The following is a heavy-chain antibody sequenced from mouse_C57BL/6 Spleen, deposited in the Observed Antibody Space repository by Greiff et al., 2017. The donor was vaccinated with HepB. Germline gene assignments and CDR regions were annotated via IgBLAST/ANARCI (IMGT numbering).Heavy chain of an antibody. CDR3: TTRDGYFGFDY. CDR1: GFYINDDY. D-gene: IGHD2-3*01. J-gene: IGHJ2*01. CDR2: IDPENGDT. V-gene: IGHV14-4*01. Sequence: EVQLVESGAELVRPGASVKLSCTASGFYINDDYMHWVKQRPEQGLEWIGWIDPENGDTEYAPKFQGKATITADTSSNTAYLQFSILTSEDTAVYYCTTRDGYFGFDYWGQGTTLSVSS.